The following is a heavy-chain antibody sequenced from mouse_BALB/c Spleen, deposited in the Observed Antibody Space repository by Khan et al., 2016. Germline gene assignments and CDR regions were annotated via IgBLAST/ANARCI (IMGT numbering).Heavy chain of an antibody. D-gene: IGHD1-2*01. CDR3: ARTARIKY. Sequence: EVQLQESGPGLVKPSQSLSLTCTVTGYSITSGYGWNWIRQFPGNKLEWMGYISYSGSTNYNPSLKSRISITPYTYKYQFFRQLNSVTTEDTATYYCARTARIKYWGQGTTLTVSS. CDR1: GYSITSGYG. CDR2: ISYSGST. V-gene: IGHV3-2*02. J-gene: IGHJ2*01.